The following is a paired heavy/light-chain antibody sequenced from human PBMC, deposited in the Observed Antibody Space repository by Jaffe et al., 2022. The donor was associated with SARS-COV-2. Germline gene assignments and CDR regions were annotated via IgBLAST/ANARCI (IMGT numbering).Heavy chain of an antibody. J-gene: IGHJ4*02. CDR1: GFTFSDYH. V-gene: IGHV3-11*01. Sequence: QVQLVESGGGLVKPGGSLRLSCAASGFTFSDYHMSWIRQAPGKGLDWVSYISSRGGTIYYADSVKGRFTISRDNTKNSLYLQINSLRAEDTAVYYCARDPTGVYGDHVFDYWGQGTLVTVSS. D-gene: IGHD4-17*01. CDR2: ISSRGGTI. CDR3: ARDPTGVYGDHVFDY.
Light chain of an antibody. J-gene: IGLJ3*02. Sequence: QSVLTQPPSASGTPGQRVTISCSGSSSNIGSNYVNWYQQLPGTAPKLLIYRNNQRPSGVPDRFSGSKSGTSASLAISGLRSEDEADYYCAAWDDSLSGRNWVFGGGTRLTVL. CDR2: RNN. V-gene: IGLV1-47*01. CDR3: AAWDDSLSGRNWV. CDR1: SSNIGSNY.